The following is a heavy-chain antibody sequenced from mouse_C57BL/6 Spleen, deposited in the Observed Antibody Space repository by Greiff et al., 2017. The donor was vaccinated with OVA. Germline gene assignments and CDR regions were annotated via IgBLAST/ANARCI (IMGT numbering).Heavy chain of an antibody. V-gene: IGHV1-39*01. CDR2: INPNYGTT. J-gene: IGHJ2*01. CDR1: GYSFTDYN. CDR3: ARGLILNYDGYYSYWDY. Sequence: EVQLQQSGPELVKPGASVKISCKASGYSFTDYNMNWVKQSNGKSLEWIGVINPNYGTTSYNQKFKGKATLTVDQSSSTAYMQLNSLTSEDSAVDYCARGLILNYDGYYSYWDYWGQGTTLTVSS. D-gene: IGHD2-3*01.